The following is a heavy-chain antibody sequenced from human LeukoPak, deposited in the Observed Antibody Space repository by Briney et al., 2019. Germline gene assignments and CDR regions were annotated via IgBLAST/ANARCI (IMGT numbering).Heavy chain of an antibody. V-gene: IGHV1-2*02. CDR1: GYTFTVYY. J-gene: IGHJ4*02. Sequence: AAVTVSFTGSGYTFTVYYMHWVRQAPGQGLEWMGWINPNSGGTNYEQKFQGRVTITRDTANSKDYMELSRQRPDDTAVYYCARVPVSEGVVTLNYWGQGTLVTVSS. D-gene: IGHD4-23*01. CDR2: INPNSGGT. CDR3: ARVPVSEGVVTLNY.